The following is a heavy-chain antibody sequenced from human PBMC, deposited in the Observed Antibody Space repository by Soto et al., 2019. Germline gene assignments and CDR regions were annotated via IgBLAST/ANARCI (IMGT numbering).Heavy chain of an antibody. CDR3: ARGGSITGTTGAFDI. CDR2: INTNTGNP. Sequence: ASVKVSCKASGYTFTSYAMNWVRQAPGQGLEWMGWINTNTGNPTYAQGFTGRFVFSLDTSVSTAYLQISSLKAEDTAVYYCARGGSITGTTGAFDIWGQGTMVTVSS. J-gene: IGHJ3*02. CDR1: GYTFTSYA. V-gene: IGHV7-4-1*02. D-gene: IGHD1-7*01.